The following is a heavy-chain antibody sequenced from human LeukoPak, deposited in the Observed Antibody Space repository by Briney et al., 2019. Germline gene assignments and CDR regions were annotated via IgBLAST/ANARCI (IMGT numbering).Heavy chain of an antibody. V-gene: IGHV1-2*02. D-gene: IGHD3-22*01. CDR2: INPNSGGT. J-gene: IGHJ4*02. CDR3: ARDLGLDSSGYHY. Sequence: ASVKVSCKASGYTFTGYYMHWVRQAPGQGLEWMGWINPNSGGTNYAQKFQGRVTMTRDTSISTAYMELSRLRSDDTAVYYCARDLGLDSSGYHYWGQGTLVTVSS. CDR1: GYTFTGYY.